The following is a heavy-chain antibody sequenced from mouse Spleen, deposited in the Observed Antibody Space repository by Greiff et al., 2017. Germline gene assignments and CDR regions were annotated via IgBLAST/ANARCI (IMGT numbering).Heavy chain of an antibody. Sequence: EVKLMESGGGLVKPGGSLKLSCAASGFTFSSYGMSWVRQTPEKRLEWVATISGGGSYTYYPDSVKGRFTISRDNAKNNLYLQMSSLRSEDTALYYCARHYDRLDYWGQGTTLTVSS. D-gene: IGHD2-3*01. CDR2: ISGGGSYT. CDR1: GFTFSSYG. CDR3: ARHYDRLDY. J-gene: IGHJ2*01. V-gene: IGHV5-9-2*01.